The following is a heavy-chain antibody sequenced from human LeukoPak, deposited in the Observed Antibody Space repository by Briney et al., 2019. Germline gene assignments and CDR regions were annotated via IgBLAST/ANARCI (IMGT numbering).Heavy chain of an antibody. CDR1: GASVSSASY. J-gene: IGHJ5*02. CDR2: IYNGVNT. CDR3: ARSRAFNSGAFDP. D-gene: IGHD1-26*01. Sequence: SETLSLTCTVSGASVSSASYWSWIRQPPGKGVEWNAHIYNGVNTNYNPSLKSRVTISVDTSKNQFSLRLNSVTAADTAVYYCARSRAFNSGAFDPWGQGSLVTVSS. V-gene: IGHV4-61*01.